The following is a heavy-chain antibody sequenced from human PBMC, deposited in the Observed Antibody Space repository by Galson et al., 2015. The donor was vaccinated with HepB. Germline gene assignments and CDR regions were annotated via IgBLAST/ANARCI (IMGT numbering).Heavy chain of an antibody. Sequence: ETLSLTCTFSGGSISSYYWTWIRQPAGKGLEWIGRISTTGSTNCNPSLESRLTLSVDTSKNQFSLLLTSVTAADTAVYYCVREVLHTPNWFDPWGQGTLVTVSS. D-gene: IGHD4/OR15-4a*01. CDR3: VREVLHTPNWFDP. J-gene: IGHJ5*02. CDR1: GGSISSYY. CDR2: ISTTGST. V-gene: IGHV4-4*07.